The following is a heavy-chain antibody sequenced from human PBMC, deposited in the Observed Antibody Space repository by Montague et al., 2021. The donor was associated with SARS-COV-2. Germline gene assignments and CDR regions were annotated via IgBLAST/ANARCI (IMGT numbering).Heavy chain of an antibody. Sequence: TLSLTCTVSGGSISNGGYYCSCIRQPPGKGLEWIGYMYDSGSTYYNPSLTSRVTMSLDTSKNQFSLKLSSVTAADTAVYYCARGDGVVVAAPYIWGQGTMVTVSS. J-gene: IGHJ3*02. CDR2: MYDSGST. D-gene: IGHD2-15*01. CDR1: GGSISNGGYY. CDR3: ARGDGVVVAAPYI. V-gene: IGHV4-31*03.